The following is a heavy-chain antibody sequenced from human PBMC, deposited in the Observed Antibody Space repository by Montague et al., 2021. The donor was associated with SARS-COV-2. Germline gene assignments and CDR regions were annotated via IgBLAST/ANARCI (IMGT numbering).Heavy chain of an antibody. D-gene: IGHD2-8*01. CDR3: ARDDPYCNNGVCYTGNWFDP. CDR2: TYYRSKWDN. J-gene: IGHJ5*02. V-gene: IGHV6-1*01. CDR1: GDSVSSNSAA. Sequence: SAISGDSVSSNSAAWNWIRQSPSRGLEWLGRTYYRSKWDNDYAVSVKSRITINPDTSKNQFSLQLNSVTPEDTAVYYCARDDPYCNNGVCYTGNWFDPWGQGTLVTVSS.